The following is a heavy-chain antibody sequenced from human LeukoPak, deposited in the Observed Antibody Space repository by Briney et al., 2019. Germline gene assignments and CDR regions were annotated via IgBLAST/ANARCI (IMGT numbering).Heavy chain of an antibody. CDR2: IYPGDSDA. Sequence: GESLKISCKGSGYSFTTYWIAWVRRMPGKGLEWMGIIYPGDSDATYSPSFQGQVTISADKSISTAYLQWGSLKASDTAMYYCARQLWLQSNPDYWGQGTLVTVSS. D-gene: IGHD5-24*01. CDR1: GYSFTTYW. V-gene: IGHV5-51*01. J-gene: IGHJ4*02. CDR3: ARQLWLQSNPDY.